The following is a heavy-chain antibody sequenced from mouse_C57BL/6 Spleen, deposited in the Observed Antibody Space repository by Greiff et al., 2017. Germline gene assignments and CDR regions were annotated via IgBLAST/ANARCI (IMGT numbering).Heavy chain of an antibody. V-gene: IGHV1-53*01. CDR3: ARSASTTVVNFDY. Sequence: QVHVKQPGTELVKPGASVKLSCKASGYTFTSYWMHWVKQRPGQGLEWIGNINPSNGGTNYNEKFKSKATLTVDKSSSTAYMQLSSLTSEDSAVYYCARSASTTVVNFDYWGQGTTLTVSS. CDR1: GYTFTSYW. D-gene: IGHD1-1*01. J-gene: IGHJ2*01. CDR2: INPSNGGT.